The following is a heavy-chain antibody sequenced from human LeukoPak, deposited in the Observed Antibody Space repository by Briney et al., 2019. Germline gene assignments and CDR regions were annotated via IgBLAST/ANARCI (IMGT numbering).Heavy chain of an antibody. J-gene: IGHJ1*01. CDR3: AKDRQVAVAGTVGEYFQH. CDR2: ISGSGGST. D-gene: IGHD6-19*01. CDR1: GFTFSSYA. V-gene: IGHV3-23*01. Sequence: PGGSLRLSCAASGFTFSSYAMSWVRQAPGKGLEWVSAISGSGGSTYYADSVKGRFTISRDNSKNTLYLQMNSLRAEDTAVYYCAKDRQVAVAGTVGEYFQHWGQGTLVTVSS.